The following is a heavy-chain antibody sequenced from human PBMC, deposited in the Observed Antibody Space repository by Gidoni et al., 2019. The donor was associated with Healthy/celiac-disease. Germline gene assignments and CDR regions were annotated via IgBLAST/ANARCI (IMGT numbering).Heavy chain of an antibody. Sequence: EVQLVESGGGLVQPGGSLKLSCAASGFPFSGSAMHWVRQASGKGLEWVGRIRSKANSYATAYAASVKGRFTISRDDSKNTAYLQMNSLKTEDTAVYYCTIAADFWSGYAFDYWGQGTLVTVSS. D-gene: IGHD3-3*01. CDR2: IRSKANSYAT. J-gene: IGHJ4*02. V-gene: IGHV3-73*01. CDR3: TIAADFWSGYAFDY. CDR1: GFPFSGSA.